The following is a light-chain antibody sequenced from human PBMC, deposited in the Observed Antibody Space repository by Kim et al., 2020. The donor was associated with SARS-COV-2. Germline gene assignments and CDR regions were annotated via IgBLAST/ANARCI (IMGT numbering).Light chain of an antibody. CDR1: QGINNH. CDR3: LQHSSYPLT. CDR2: AAS. Sequence: ASVGDRVTITCQASQGINNHFAWFQLKPGKVPKRLIYAASSLQSGVPSRFSGSGSGTEFTLTISSLQPEDSATYYCLQHSSYPLTFGGGTKVDIK. J-gene: IGKJ4*01. V-gene: IGKV1-17*03.